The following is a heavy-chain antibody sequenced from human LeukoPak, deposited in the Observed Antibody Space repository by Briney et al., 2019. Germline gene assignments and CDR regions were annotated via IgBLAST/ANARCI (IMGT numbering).Heavy chain of an antibody. J-gene: IGHJ4*02. Sequence: GGSLRLSCAASGFTFSSYWMHWVRQAPGKGLVWVSRVNTDESRTNYADSVKGRFTISRDNSKNTWHLQLNSLRAEDTAVYYCAGASSEGVVIDATSFDLWGQGTMVIVSS. CDR2: VNTDESRT. V-gene: IGHV3-74*01. CDR3: AGASSEGVVIDATSFDL. CDR1: GFTFSSYW. D-gene: IGHD2-15*01.